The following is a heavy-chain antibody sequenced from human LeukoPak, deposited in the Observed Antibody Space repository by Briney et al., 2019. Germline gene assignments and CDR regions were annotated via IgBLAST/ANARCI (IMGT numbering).Heavy chain of an antibody. V-gene: IGHV3-7*03. CDR3: AKVGTYYYDSSGYFDY. CDR1: GFTFSSYW. Sequence: GGSLRLSCAASGFTFSSYWMSWVRQAPGKGLEWVANIKQDGSEKYYVDSVKGRFTISRDNAKNSLYLQMNRLRAEDTALYYCAKVGTYYYDSSGYFDYWGQGTLVTVSS. J-gene: IGHJ4*02. CDR2: IKQDGSEK. D-gene: IGHD3-22*01.